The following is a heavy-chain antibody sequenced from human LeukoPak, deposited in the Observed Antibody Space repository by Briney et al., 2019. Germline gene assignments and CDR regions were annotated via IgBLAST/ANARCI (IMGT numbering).Heavy chain of an antibody. D-gene: IGHD3-22*01. V-gene: IGHV3-30*03. Sequence: GRSLRLSCAASGFTFSSYGMHWVRQAPGKGLEWVAVISYDGSNKYYADSVKGRFTISRDNSKNTLYLQMNSLRAEDTAVYYCAREGGRDSRGDDAFDIWGQGTMVTVSS. CDR2: ISYDGSNK. J-gene: IGHJ3*02. CDR1: GFTFSSYG. CDR3: AREGGRDSRGDDAFDI.